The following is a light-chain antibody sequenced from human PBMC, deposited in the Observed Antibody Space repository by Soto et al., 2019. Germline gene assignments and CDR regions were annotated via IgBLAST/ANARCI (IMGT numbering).Light chain of an antibody. Sequence: QSVLTQPPSASGTPGQRFTISCSGSSSNIGSNTVNWYQQLPGTAPKLLIYSNNQRPSGVPDRFSGSKSGTSASLAISGLQSEDEADYYCAAWDDSLHGVVFGGGTKLTVL. J-gene: IGLJ2*01. CDR2: SNN. V-gene: IGLV1-44*01. CDR3: AAWDDSLHGVV. CDR1: SSNIGSNT.